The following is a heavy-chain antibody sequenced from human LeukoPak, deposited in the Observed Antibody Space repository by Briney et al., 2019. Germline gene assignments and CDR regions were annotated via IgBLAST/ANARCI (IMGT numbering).Heavy chain of an antibody. CDR3: ARRLGVARLYFDY. V-gene: IGHV4-39*01. D-gene: IGHD3-3*01. Sequence: SETLSLTCTVSGGSISSSSYYWGWIRQPPGKGLEWIGSIYYSGSTYYNPSLKSRVTISVDTSKNQFSLKLSPVTAAETAVYYCARRLGVARLYFDYWGQGTLVTVSS. J-gene: IGHJ4*02. CDR1: GGSISSSSYY. CDR2: IYYSGST.